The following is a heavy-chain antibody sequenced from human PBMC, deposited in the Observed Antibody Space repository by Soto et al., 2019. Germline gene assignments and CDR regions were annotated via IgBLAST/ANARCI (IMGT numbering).Heavy chain of an antibody. CDR3: ARLSSRAAAGSNY. J-gene: IGHJ4*02. CDR1: GGSISSSSYY. V-gene: IGHV4-39*01. Sequence: SETLSLTCTVSGGSISSSSYYWGWIRQPPGKGLEWIGSIYYSGSTYYNPSLKSRVTISVDTSKNQFSLKLSSVTAADTAVYYCARLSSRAAAGSNYWGQGTLVTVSS. D-gene: IGHD6-13*01. CDR2: IYYSGST.